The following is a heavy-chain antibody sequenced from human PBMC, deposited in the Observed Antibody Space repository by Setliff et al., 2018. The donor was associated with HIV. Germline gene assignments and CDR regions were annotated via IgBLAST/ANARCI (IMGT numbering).Heavy chain of an antibody. V-gene: IGHV4-31*03. J-gene: IGHJ5*02. Sequence: SETLSLTCTVSGGSISTGGYYWSWIRQRPGKGLEWIGYIYYTGSTYYNPSLKSRVTISLDTSKNQVSLKLNSVTAADTAVFYCARGGRKDLADTWGQGTLVTVSS. D-gene: IGHD3-16*01. CDR1: GGSISTGGYY. CDR2: IYYTGST. CDR3: ARGGRKDLADT.